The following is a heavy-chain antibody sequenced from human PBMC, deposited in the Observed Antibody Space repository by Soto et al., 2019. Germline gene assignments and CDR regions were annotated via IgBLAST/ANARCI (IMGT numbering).Heavy chain of an antibody. D-gene: IGHD1-26*01. CDR3: VRGEGRWETY. J-gene: IGHJ4*02. CDR1: GFPFSTYG. V-gene: IGHV3-74*01. Sequence: PGGSLRLSCAASGFPFSTYGMHWVRQAPGKGLEWVSRINSDGSNTTYADSVKGRFTISRDNAKNTLYLQMNSLRAEDTAVYYCVRGEGRWETYWGQGTLVTVSS. CDR2: INSDGSNT.